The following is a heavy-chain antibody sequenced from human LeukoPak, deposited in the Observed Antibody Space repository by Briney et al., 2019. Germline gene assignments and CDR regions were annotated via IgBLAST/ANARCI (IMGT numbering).Heavy chain of an antibody. D-gene: IGHD4-11*01. Sequence: SVKVSCKASGGTFSRYAISWVRQAPGQGLEWMGGIIPIFGTANYAQKFQGRVTITADESTSTAYMELSSLRSEDTAVYYCASSLTTVTTYGYWGQGTLVTVSS. CDR2: IIPIFGTA. J-gene: IGHJ4*02. V-gene: IGHV1-69*13. CDR1: GGTFSRYA. CDR3: ASSLTTVTTYGY.